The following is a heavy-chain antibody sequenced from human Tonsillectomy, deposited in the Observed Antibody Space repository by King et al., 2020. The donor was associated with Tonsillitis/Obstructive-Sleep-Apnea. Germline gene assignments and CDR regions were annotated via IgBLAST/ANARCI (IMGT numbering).Heavy chain of an antibody. D-gene: IGHD2-2*02. V-gene: IGHV4-39*01. Sequence: QLQESGPGLVKPSETLSLTCTVSGGSISSSSYYWGWIRQPPGQGLEWIGSIYYSGSTYYNPSLKSRVTISVDTSKNQFSLKLSSVTAADTAVYYCASPYCSSTSCYTFSYYYYGMDVWGQGTTVTVSS. CDR1: GGSISSSSYY. J-gene: IGHJ6*02. CDR2: IYYSGST. CDR3: ASPYCSSTSCYTFSYYYYGMDV.